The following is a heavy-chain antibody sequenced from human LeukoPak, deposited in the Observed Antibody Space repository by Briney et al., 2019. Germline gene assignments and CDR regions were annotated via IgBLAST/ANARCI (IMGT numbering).Heavy chain of an antibody. D-gene: IGHD2-2*02. CDR2: INHSGTT. J-gene: IGHJ4*02. V-gene: IGHV4-34*01. CDR1: GGSFSFYY. CDR3: ARSIVVVPAAIRGVFDY. Sequence: SETLSLTCAFYGGSFSFYYWSWIRQPPGKGLEWIGEINHSGTTNYNPSLKSRVTISVDTSKNQFSLKLSSVTAADTAVYYCARSIVVVPAAIRGVFDYWGQGTLVTVSS.